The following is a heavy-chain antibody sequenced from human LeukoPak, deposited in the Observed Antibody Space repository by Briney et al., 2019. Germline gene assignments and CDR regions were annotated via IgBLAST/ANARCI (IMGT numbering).Heavy chain of an antibody. V-gene: IGHV3-9*03. D-gene: IGHD2-15*01. CDR2: ISWNSGSI. CDR1: GFTFDDYA. CDR3: AKGGSPHYYYYMDV. J-gene: IGHJ6*03. Sequence: GGSLRLXCAASGFTFDDYAMHWVRQAPGEGLEWVSGISWNSGSIGYADSVKGRFTISRDNAKNSLYLQMNSLRAEDMALYYCAKGGSPHYYYYMDVWGKGTTVTVSS.